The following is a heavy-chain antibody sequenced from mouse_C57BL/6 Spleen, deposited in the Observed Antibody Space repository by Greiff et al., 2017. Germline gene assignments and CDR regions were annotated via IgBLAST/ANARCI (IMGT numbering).Heavy chain of an antibody. Sequence: EVQVVESGGGLVKPGGSLKLSCAASGFTFSDYGMHWVRQAPEKGLEWVAYISSGSSTIYYADPVKGRFTISRDNAKNTLFLQMTSLRSEDTAMYYCARKGYYDYGYAMDYWGQGTSVTVSS. CDR3: ARKGYYDYGYAMDY. J-gene: IGHJ4*01. V-gene: IGHV5-17*01. CDR1: GFTFSDYG. D-gene: IGHD2-4*01. CDR2: ISSGSSTI.